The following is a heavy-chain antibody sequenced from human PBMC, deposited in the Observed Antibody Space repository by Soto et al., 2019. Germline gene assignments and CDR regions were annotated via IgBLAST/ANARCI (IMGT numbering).Heavy chain of an antibody. V-gene: IGHV1-69*04. CDR2: IIPILGIA. CDR1: GGTFSSYT. D-gene: IGHD5-12*01. Sequence: XVKVSCKASGGTFSSYTISWVRQAPGQGLEWMGRIIPILGIANYAQKFQGRVTITADKSTSTAYMELSRMRSEDTAVYCCARDPSRRDGYNLWGQGTLVTVSS. CDR3: ARDPSRRDGYNL. J-gene: IGHJ4*02.